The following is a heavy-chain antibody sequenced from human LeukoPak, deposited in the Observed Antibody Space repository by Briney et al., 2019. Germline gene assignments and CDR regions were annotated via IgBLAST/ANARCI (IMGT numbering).Heavy chain of an antibody. D-gene: IGHD4-11*01. J-gene: IGHJ4*02. V-gene: IGHV4-61*01. CDR3: ARAGDTVTTFDY. CDR1: GGSVSSGSYY. Sequence: PSETLSLTCTVSGGSVSSGSYYWSWIRQPPGKGLEWIGYIYYSGSTSYNPSLKSRVTISVDTSKNQFSLKLSSVTAADTAVYYCARAGDTVTTFDYWGQGTLVTVSS. CDR2: IYYSGST.